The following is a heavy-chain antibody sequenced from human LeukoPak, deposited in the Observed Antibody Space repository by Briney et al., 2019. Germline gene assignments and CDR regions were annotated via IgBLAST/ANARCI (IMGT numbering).Heavy chain of an antibody. V-gene: IGHV3-7*01. CDR3: ARVDDYGDGGFDY. CDR1: GFTFSSYW. D-gene: IGHD4-17*01. J-gene: IGHJ4*02. CDR2: IKQDGSEK. Sequence: LAGGSLRLPCAASGFTFSSYWMSWVRQAPGKGLEWVANIKQDGSEKYYVDSVKGRFTISRDNAKNSLYLQMNSLRAEDTAVYYCARVDDYGDGGFDYWGQGTLVTVSS.